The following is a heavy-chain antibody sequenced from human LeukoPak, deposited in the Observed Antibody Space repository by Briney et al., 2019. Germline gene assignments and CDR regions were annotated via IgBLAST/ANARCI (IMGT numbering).Heavy chain of an antibody. D-gene: IGHD6-25*01. CDR2: IHHSGNRFESGST. J-gene: IGHJ5*02. Sequence: SETLSLTCTVSGHSIINTYYWGWIWQSPGKGLEWIGSIHHSGNRFESGSTHYNPSLRSRVTVSADTSKNQFSLTLRSVTAADTAVYFCARNASSGFFNAWGRGTLVTVSS. V-gene: IGHV4-28*01. CDR1: GHSIINTYY. CDR3: ARNASSGFFNA.